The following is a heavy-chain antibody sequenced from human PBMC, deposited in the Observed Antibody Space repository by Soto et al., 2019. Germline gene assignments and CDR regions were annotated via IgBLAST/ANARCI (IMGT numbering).Heavy chain of an antibody. CDR2: INQEGISK. J-gene: IGHJ4*02. CDR3: LLAATRSGGEDS. V-gene: IGHV3-7*02. CDR1: GSGLVIFG. Sequence: EVQLVGLGGALFRPGGPQKPSVPPSGSGLVIFGLPGARQAPGKGLESVAHINQEGISKDYLGSVKGRFIISRDNAKNSLFLQMNSLRVEDTATYYCLLAATRSGGEDSWGQGTLVTVSS. D-gene: IGHD6-13*01.